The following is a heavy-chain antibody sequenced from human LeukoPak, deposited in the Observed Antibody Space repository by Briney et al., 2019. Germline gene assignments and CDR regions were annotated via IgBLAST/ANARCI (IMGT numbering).Heavy chain of an antibody. D-gene: IGHD4-17*01. CDR2: ISYSGST. J-gene: IGHJ3*02. CDR3: ARDPIGSRYAFDI. V-gene: IGHV4-30-4*08. Sequence: SETLSLTCTVSGGSISSGDYYWTWIRQPPGKGLEWIAYISYSGSTYYNPYLRSRVTISVDTSKTQFSLKLNSVTAADTAVYYCARDPIGSRYAFDIWGQGIMVTVSS. CDR1: GGSISSGDYY.